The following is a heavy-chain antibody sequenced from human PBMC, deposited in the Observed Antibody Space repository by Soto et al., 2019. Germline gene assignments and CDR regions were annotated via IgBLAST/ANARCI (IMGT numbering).Heavy chain of an antibody. CDR3: ARGRMAYDSDFSQIIQH. CDR1: GYSFTNHE. J-gene: IGHJ1*01. D-gene: IGHD3-22*01. CDR2: MNPDSGTT. V-gene: IGHV1-8*01. Sequence: QVQLVQSGAEVKKPGASVKVTCRTSGYSFTNHEINWVRQATGQGLEWMGWMNPDSGTTASAQKFQGRVTMTRDTSINPAYRELSGLRYEDPAVYYCARGRMAYDSDFSQIIQHWGKGPLVTVSS.